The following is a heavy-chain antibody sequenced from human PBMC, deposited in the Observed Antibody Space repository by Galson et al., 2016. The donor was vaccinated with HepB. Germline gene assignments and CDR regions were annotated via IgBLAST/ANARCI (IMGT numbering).Heavy chain of an antibody. D-gene: IGHD3-3*01. CDR1: GGSVSSGSYY. CDR3: AGFFDPCGFYRGHFDY. J-gene: IGHJ4*02. Sequence: SETLSLTCTVSGGSVSSGSYYWSWIRQPPGKGLEWIGCINYRGNTSYNPSLKSQVTISLDTSKSQFSLKLRSMTAADTAVYYCAGFFDPCGFYRGHFDYWGQGTLVAVSS. CDR2: INYRGNT. V-gene: IGHV4-61*01.